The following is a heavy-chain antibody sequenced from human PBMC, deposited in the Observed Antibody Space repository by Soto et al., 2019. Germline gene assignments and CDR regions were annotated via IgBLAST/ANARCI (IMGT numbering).Heavy chain of an antibody. D-gene: IGHD7-27*01. J-gene: IGHJ4*02. CDR3: ARDPTTSGDFDY. Sequence: ASVKVSCKASGGTFSSYAISWVRQAPGQGLEWMGIINPSGGSTSYAQKFQGRVTMTRDTSTSTVYMELSSLRSEDTAVYYCARDPTTSGDFDYWGQGTLVTSPQ. CDR2: INPSGGST. CDR1: GGTFSSYA. V-gene: IGHV1-46*01.